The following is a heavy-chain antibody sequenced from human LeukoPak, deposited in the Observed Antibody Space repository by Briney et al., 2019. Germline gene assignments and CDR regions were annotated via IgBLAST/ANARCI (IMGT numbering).Heavy chain of an antibody. V-gene: IGHV1-46*01. D-gene: IGHD5-24*01. CDR3: ARDRLLGDGYNDYFDY. Sequence: ASVKVSCKSSGYTFTNYYIHWVRQAPGQGLEWMGVINPSGGTTSYAQKFLGRVTMTRDTSTSTVYMELSSLRSEDMAVYYCARDRLLGDGYNDYFDYWGQGTLVTVSS. CDR2: INPSGGTT. CDR1: GYTFTNYY. J-gene: IGHJ4*02.